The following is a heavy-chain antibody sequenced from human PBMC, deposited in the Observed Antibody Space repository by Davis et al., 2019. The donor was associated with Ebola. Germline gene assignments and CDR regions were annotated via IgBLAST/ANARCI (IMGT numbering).Heavy chain of an antibody. V-gene: IGHV1-18*01. J-gene: IGHJ4*02. Sequence: ASVKVSCKASGYTFTSYGISWVRQAPGQGLEWMGWISAYNGNTNYAQKLQGRVTMTTDTSTSTAYMELTSLRIDDTAVYYCARGYSPKCRTGDCVNDYWGQGTLVTVSS. CDR2: ISAYNGNT. CDR1: GYTFTSYG. CDR3: ARGYSPKCRTGDCVNDY. D-gene: IGHD2-21*01.